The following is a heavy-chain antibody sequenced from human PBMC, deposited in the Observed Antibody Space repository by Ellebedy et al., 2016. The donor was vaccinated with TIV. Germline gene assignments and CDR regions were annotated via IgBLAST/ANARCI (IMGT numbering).Heavy chain of an antibody. CDR2: INIDGSTT. CDR1: GFTFSDYW. J-gene: IGHJ5*02. D-gene: IGHD1-26*01. CDR3: ARNRWEAATGGDR. V-gene: IGHV3-74*01. Sequence: GESLKISCVASGFTFSDYWMHWARQTPEEGLMWVSHINIDGSTTIYADSVKGRFTISRDNAKNTVYLQMNSLRVEDTAVYYCARNRWEAATGGDRWGQGTLVTVSS.